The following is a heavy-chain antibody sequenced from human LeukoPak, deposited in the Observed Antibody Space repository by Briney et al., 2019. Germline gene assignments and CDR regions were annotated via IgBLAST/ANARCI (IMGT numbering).Heavy chain of an antibody. CDR2: ISAYNGNT. D-gene: IGHD1-26*01. V-gene: IGHV1-18*01. CDR3: ARDQVVGATAGTFDY. J-gene: IGHJ4*02. CDR1: GYTFTSFG. Sequence: EASVKVSCKASGYTFTSFGISWVRQAPGQGLEWMGWISAYNGNTNYAQNLQGRVTMTTDTSTSTAYMELWSLRSDDTAVYFCARDQVVGATAGTFDYWGQGTLVTVSS.